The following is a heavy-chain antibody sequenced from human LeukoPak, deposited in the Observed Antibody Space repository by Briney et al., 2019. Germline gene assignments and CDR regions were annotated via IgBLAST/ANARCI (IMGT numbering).Heavy chain of an antibody. Sequence: PGGSLRLSCSASGFTFSTYSIHWVRQAPGRGLEYVSAISPNGGTTYYADSMKGRFTISRDNSKNTLYLQMSSLRIEDTAVYYCGAYGDYYYWGQGTRVTVSS. CDR3: GAYGDYYY. CDR2: ISPNGGTT. J-gene: IGHJ4*02. V-gene: IGHV3-64D*06. D-gene: IGHD4-17*01. CDR1: GFTFSTYS.